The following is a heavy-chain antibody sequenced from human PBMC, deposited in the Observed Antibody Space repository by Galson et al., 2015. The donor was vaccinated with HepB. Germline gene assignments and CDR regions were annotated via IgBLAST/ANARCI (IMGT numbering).Heavy chain of an antibody. CDR3: VRSSNFDT. CDR1: GFTFSSYW. J-gene: IGHJ4*02. V-gene: IGHV3-74*01. CDR2: IQTDGSYT. D-gene: IGHD2-2*01. Sequence: SLRLSCAASGFTFSSYWMHWVRQAPGKGLVWVSRIQTDGSYTSYADSVKGRFTISIDNAKNTVYLEMNSLRTEDTSIYYCVRSSNFDTWGQGTLVTVSS.